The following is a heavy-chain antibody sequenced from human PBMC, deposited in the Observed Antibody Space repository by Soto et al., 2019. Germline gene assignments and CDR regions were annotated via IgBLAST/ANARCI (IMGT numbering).Heavy chain of an antibody. CDR2: IYYSGST. CDR1: GGSISSRSGSRTYY. V-gene: IGHV4-39*01. CDR3: ARLVYDSSGYRPG. Sequence: PSETLSLTCPVAGGSISSRSGSRTYYWAWIRQPPGKGLEWIGSIYYSGSTYYNPSLNSRVTISVDTSKNQFSLKLSSVTAADTAVYYCARLVYDSSGYRPGWGQGTLVTVSS. J-gene: IGHJ4*02. D-gene: IGHD3-22*01.